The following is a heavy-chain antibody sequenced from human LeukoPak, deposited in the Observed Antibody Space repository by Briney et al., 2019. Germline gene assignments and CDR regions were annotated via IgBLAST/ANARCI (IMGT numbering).Heavy chain of an antibody. V-gene: IGHV3-69-1*01. D-gene: IGHD1-1*01. CDR1: GSTFTDYN. CDR2: ITSDGYI. CDR3: SRSEPMTTGDY. Sequence: PGGSLRLSCTASGSTFTDYNINWVRQVPGKGLEWVSSITSDGYIYSTESRRGRFTISRDNTKNSVFLQMNDLRADDTAVYYCSRSEPMTTGDYWGQGTLVTVSS. J-gene: IGHJ4*02.